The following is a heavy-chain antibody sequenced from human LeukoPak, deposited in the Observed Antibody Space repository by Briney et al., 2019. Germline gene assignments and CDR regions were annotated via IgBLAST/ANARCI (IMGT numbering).Heavy chain of an antibody. D-gene: IGHD3-10*01. V-gene: IGHV4-39*07. CDR2: IYYSGST. CDR1: GGSISSSSYY. CDR3: ARGPDGSGSLDY. Sequence: PSETLSLTCTVSGGSISSSSYYWGWIRQPPGKGLEWIGSIYYSGSTYYNPSLKSRVTISVDTSKNQFSLKLSSVTAADTAVYYCARGPDGSGSLDYWGQGTLVTVSS. J-gene: IGHJ4*02.